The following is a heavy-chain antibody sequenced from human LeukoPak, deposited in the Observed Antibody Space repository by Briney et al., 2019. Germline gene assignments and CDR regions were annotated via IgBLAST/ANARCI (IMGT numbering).Heavy chain of an antibody. D-gene: IGHD2-15*01. V-gene: IGHV3-23*01. CDR1: GLIFSSYA. CDR3: ARAPRDCTGGTCHSGGGYYFQY. Sequence: GGSLRLSCAASGLIFSSYAMSWVRQVPGKGLEWVSSISGSSGSTYYADSVKGRVTISRDNSKSTLYLQMNSLRAEDTAVYYCARAPRDCTGGTCHSGGGYYFQYWGQGTLVTVSS. J-gene: IGHJ4*02. CDR2: ISGSSGST.